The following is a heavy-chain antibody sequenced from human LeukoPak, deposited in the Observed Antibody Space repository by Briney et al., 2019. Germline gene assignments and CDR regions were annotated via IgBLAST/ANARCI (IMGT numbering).Heavy chain of an antibody. Sequence: PSETLSLTCAVYGGSFSGYYWSWIRQPPGKGLEWIGEINHSGSTNYNPSLKSRVTISVDTSKNQFSLKLSSVTAADTAVYYCARCNSNYVSWFDPWGQGTLVTVSS. D-gene: IGHD4-11*01. CDR1: GGSFSGYY. V-gene: IGHV4-34*01. CDR2: INHSGST. CDR3: ARCNSNYVSWFDP. J-gene: IGHJ5*02.